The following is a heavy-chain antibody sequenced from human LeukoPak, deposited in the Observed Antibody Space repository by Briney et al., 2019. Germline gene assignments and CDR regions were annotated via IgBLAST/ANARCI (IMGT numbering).Heavy chain of an antibody. CDR3: ARGYYYYMDV. V-gene: IGHV4-59*01. CDR1: GGSISSYY. CDR2: IYYSGST. Sequence: SETLSLTCTVSGGSISSYYWSWIRQSPGKGLEWIGYIYYSGSTNYNTSLKSRVTISVDTSKNHFSLNLSSVTAADTAVYYCARGYYYYMDVWGKGTTVTVSS. J-gene: IGHJ6*03.